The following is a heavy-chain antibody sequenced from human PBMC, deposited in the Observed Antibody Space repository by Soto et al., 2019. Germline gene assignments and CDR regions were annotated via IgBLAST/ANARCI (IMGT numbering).Heavy chain of an antibody. J-gene: IGHJ4*02. Sequence: QVQLVQSGAEVKKPGSSVKVSCKASGGTFSSYTISWVRQAPGQGLEWMGRIIPLLGIANYAQKFQGRVTITADKSTSTAHMKLSRRRSEDTAGYYCARAYCGGDCYSGYFDYWGQGTLVTVSS. CDR2: IIPLLGIA. CDR1: GGTFSSYT. V-gene: IGHV1-69*02. CDR3: ARAYCGGDCYSGYFDY. D-gene: IGHD2-21*02.